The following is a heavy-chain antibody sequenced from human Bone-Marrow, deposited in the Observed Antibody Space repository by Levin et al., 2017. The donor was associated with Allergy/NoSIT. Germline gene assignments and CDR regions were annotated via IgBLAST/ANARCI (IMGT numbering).Heavy chain of an antibody. CDR3: ARLDGYYFAY. V-gene: IGHV4-31*03. J-gene: IGHJ4*02. Sequence: SETLSLTCTVSGGSISSAGYHWTWIRQSPGKGLEWIGYSSYRGTTYYNPSLKSRLTMSLDTAEQRFSLNLNSVTAADTASYYCARLDGYYFAYWGQGTLVTVSS. CDR1: GGSISSAGYH. CDR2: SSYRGTT. D-gene: IGHD3-9*01.